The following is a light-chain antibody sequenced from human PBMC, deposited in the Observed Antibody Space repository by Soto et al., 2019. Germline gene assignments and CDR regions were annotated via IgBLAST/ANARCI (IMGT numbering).Light chain of an antibody. CDR1: QSVLYNSNNKNY. CDR3: QQYYSSPQT. CDR2: WAS. Sequence: DIQMTQSPSSLAVSLGERATINCKSSQSVLYNSNNKNYLAWYQQKPGQPPKLLIYWASTRESGVPDRFSGSGSGTDFTLTIRSLQTEDVAVYYCQQYYSSPQTFGQGTKLEIK. V-gene: IGKV4-1*01. J-gene: IGKJ2*01.